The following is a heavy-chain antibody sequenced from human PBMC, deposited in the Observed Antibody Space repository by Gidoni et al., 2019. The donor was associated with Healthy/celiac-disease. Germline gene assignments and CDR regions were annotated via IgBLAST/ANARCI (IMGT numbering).Heavy chain of an antibody. CDR3: ARDEGSGSYYRFDY. Sequence: QVQLVQSGAEVKKPGAAVKVSCKASGYTFTSYYMHCVRQAPGQGLECMGIINPSGGSTSYAKKFQGRVTMTRDTSTITVYMELSSLRSEDSAVYYCARDEGSGSYYRFDYWGQGTLVTVSS. V-gene: IGHV1-46*01. D-gene: IGHD1-26*01. CDR1: GYTFTSYY. CDR2: INPSGGST. J-gene: IGHJ4*02.